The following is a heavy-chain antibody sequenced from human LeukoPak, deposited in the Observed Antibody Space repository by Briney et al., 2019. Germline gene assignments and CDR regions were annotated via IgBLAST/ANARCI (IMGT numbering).Heavy chain of an antibody. J-gene: IGHJ4*02. CDR1: GFTVSSHY. Sequence: GGSLRLSCAASGFTVSSHYMSWVRQAPGKGLEWVSVIYFGGSTDYADFVKGRFTISRDNSKNTLYLQMNSLRVEDTAVYYCAREGGLGVYFDCWGQGTLVTVSS. CDR2: IYFGGST. CDR3: AREGGLGVYFDC. D-gene: IGHD3-16*01. V-gene: IGHV3-66*01.